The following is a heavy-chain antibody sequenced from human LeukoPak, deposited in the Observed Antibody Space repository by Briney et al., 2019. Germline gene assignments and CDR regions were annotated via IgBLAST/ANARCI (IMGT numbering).Heavy chain of an antibody. Sequence: SETLSLTCAVSGGSISSTNWWSWVRQPPGKGLEWIGEIYHSGSTNYNPSLKSRVTISVDKSKNQFSLKLSSVTAADTAVYYCASSRHYGAFDIWGQGTMVTVSS. CDR1: GGSISSTNW. CDR3: ASSRHYGAFDI. V-gene: IGHV4-4*02. D-gene: IGHD4-17*01. CDR2: IYHSGST. J-gene: IGHJ3*02.